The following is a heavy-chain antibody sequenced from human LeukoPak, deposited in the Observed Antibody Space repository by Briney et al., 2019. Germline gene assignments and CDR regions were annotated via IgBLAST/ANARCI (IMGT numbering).Heavy chain of an antibody. CDR1: GFTVSSNY. CDR3: ARDRGYDILTGGNWFDP. V-gene: IGHV3-53*01. Sequence: GGSLRLSCAASGFTVSSNYMSWVRQAPGKGLEWVSVIYSGGSTYYADSVKGRFTISRDNSKKTLYLQMNSLRAEDTAVYYCARDRGYDILTGGNWFDPWGQGTLVTVSS. J-gene: IGHJ5*02. D-gene: IGHD3-9*01. CDR2: IYSGGST.